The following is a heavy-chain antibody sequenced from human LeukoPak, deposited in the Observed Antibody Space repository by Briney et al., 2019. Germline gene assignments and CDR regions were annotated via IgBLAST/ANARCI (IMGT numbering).Heavy chain of an antibody. Sequence: GASVKVSCKASGYTFTGYYMHWVRQAPGQGLEWMGWISAYNGNTNYAQKLQGRVTMTTDTSTSTAYMELRSLRSGDTAVYYCARPACIAPYCRYCSGGSCYYLHAYFDYSGQGTLVTVSS. CDR3: ARPACIAPYCRYCSGGSCYYLHAYFDY. V-gene: IGHV1-18*04. J-gene: IGHJ4*02. CDR1: GYTFTGYY. CDR2: ISAYNGNT. D-gene: IGHD2-15*01.